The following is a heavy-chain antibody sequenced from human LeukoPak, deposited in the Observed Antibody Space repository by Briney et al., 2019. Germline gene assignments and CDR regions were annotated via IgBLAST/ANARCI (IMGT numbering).Heavy chain of an antibody. CDR2: MYAGGTT. Sequence: GGSLRLSCAASGVIVSRNFMSWVRQAPGKGLLWVAIMYAGGTTDYSDSVRGRFHISRDSSNNTLSLQINSLRAEDTAVYYCARGSGSGWPLDRWGQGALVTVSS. D-gene: IGHD6-19*01. CDR3: ARGSGSGWPLDR. J-gene: IGHJ5*02. CDR1: GVIVSRNF. V-gene: IGHV3-53*01.